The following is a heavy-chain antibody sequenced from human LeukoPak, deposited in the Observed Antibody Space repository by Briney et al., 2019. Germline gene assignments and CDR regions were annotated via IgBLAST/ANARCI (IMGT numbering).Heavy chain of an antibody. V-gene: IGHV3-23*01. CDR1: GFTFSSYA. D-gene: IGHD2-2*02. Sequence: SGGSLRLSCAASGFTFSSYAMSWVRQAPGKGLEWVSAISGSGGSTYYADSVKGRFTISRDNSKNTLYLQMNSLRAEDTAVYYCAKFLRYCSSTSCYRYFDYWGQGTLVTVSS. CDR2: ISGSGGST. CDR3: AKFLRYCSSTSCYRYFDY. J-gene: IGHJ4*02.